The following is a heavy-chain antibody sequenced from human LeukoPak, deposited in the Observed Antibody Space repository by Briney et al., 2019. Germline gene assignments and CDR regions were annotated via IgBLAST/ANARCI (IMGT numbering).Heavy chain of an antibody. D-gene: IGHD2-15*01. CDR3: ARLGYCSGGSCYSDGY. CDR1: GYTFTAYY. J-gene: IGHJ4*02. Sequence: ASVKVSCKASGYTFTAYYMHWVRQAPGQGHEWMGWINPNSGGTNYAQKSQGRVTMTRDTSISTAYMELSRLRSDDTAVYFCARLGYCSGGSCYSDGYWGQGTLVTVSS. CDR2: INPNSGGT. V-gene: IGHV1-2*02.